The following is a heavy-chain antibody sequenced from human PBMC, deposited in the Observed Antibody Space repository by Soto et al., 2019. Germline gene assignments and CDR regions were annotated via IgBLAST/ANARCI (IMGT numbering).Heavy chain of an antibody. Sequence: QEQLVQSGAEVKKPGASVKVSCKASGYTFTSYDITWVRQATGQGLEWMGWMNPNSGNTGYAQKFQGRVTMTRNTSIGTAYMELSRLRSEDTAVYYCATERWEDAFDIWGQGTMVTVSS. CDR3: ATERWEDAFDI. D-gene: IGHD1-26*01. J-gene: IGHJ3*02. V-gene: IGHV1-8*01. CDR1: GYTFTSYD. CDR2: MNPNSGNT.